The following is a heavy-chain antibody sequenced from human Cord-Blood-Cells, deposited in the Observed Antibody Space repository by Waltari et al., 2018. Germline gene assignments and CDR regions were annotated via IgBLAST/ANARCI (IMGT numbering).Heavy chain of an antibody. CDR3: ARVGIPAYFDY. J-gene: IGHJ4*02. D-gene: IGHD5-18*01. CDR1: GFTFSSYS. V-gene: IGHV3-21*01. CDR2: ISSSSSYI. Sequence: EVQLVESGGGLVKPGGSLRLSCAASGFTFSSYSMNWVRQAPGKGLGWVSSISSSSSYIYYADSVKGRFTISRDNAKNSLYLQMNSLRAEDTAVYYCARVGIPAYFDYWAREPWSPSPQ.